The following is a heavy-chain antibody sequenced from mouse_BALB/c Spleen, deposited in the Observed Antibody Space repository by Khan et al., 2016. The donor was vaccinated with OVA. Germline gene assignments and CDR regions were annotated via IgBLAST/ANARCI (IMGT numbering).Heavy chain of an antibody. V-gene: IGHV3-1*02. Sequence: EVQLQESGPGLVKPSQSLSLTCTVTGYSITSGYGWNWIRQFPGNKLEWMDYIRYSGSTNYNPSLKSRISITPDTSNNQFFLQLNSVTTEDTARYYCARTARIKYWGQGTTLTVSS. CDR1: GYSITSGYG. CDR2: IRYSGST. CDR3: ARTARIKY. D-gene: IGHD1-2*01. J-gene: IGHJ2*01.